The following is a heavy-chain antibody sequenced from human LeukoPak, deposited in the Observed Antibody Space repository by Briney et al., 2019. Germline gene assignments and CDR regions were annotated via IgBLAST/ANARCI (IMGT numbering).Heavy chain of an antibody. V-gene: IGHV4-34*01. Sequence: KPSETLSLTCAVYVGSFSGYYWSWIRQPPGKGLEWIGEINHSGSTNYNSSLKGRVTISVDTSKNQFSLKLSSVTAADTAVYYCARGYYGSGSHCCHMDVWGKGTTITVS. CDR3: ARGYYGSGSHCCHMDV. D-gene: IGHD3-10*01. CDR2: INHSGST. J-gene: IGHJ6*03. CDR1: VGSFSGYY.